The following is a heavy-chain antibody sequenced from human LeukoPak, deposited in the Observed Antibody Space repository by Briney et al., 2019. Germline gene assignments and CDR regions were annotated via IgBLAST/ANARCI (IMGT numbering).Heavy chain of an antibody. Sequence: SETLSLTCTVSGGSISSYYWSWIRQPPGKGLEWIGYIYYSGSTNYNPPLKSRVTISVDTSKNQFSLKLSSVTAADTAVYYCARLGYCSGGSCYPEYYFDYRGQGTLATVSS. D-gene: IGHD2-15*01. CDR1: GGSISSYY. CDR3: ARLGYCSGGSCYPEYYFDY. V-gene: IGHV4-59*08. J-gene: IGHJ4*02. CDR2: IYYSGST.